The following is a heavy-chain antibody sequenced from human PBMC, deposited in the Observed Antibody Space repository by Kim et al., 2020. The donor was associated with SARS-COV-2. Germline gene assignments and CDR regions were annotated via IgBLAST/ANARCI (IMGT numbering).Heavy chain of an antibody. Sequence: GGSLRLSCAASGFTFSSYWMTWVRQAPGKGLEWVANIKQDGNQKYYVDSVKGRFTISRDNAKNSLDLQMNSLRAEDTAVYYCARDGDLYSSGKDAFDIWG. J-gene: IGHJ3*02. CDR2: IKQDGNQK. D-gene: IGHD6-19*01. V-gene: IGHV3-7*01. CDR3: ARDGDLYSSGKDAFDI. CDR1: GFTFSSYW.